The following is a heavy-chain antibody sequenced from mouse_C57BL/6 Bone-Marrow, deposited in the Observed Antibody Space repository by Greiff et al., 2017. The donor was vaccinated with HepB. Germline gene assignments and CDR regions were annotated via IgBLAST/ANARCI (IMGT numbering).Heavy chain of an antibody. V-gene: IGHV2-4*01. D-gene: IGHD2-1*01. J-gene: IGHJ3*01. CDR2: IWSGGST. CDR1: GFSLTSYG. CDR3: VSYGNYPAWFAY. Sequence: VKLMESGPGLVQPSQSLSITCTVSGFSLTSYGVHWVRQPPGKGLEWLGVIWSGGSTDYNAAFISRLSISKDNSKSQVFFKMNSLQADDTAIYYCVSYGNYPAWFAYWGQGTLVTVSA.